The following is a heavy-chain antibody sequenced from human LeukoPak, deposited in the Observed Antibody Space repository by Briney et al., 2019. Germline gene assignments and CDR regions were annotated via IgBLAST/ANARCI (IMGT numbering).Heavy chain of an antibody. CDR3: ATRGAGTYYYYYGMDV. D-gene: IGHD6-19*01. V-gene: IGHV1-24*01. CDR2: FDPEDGET. CDR1: GGTFSSYA. Sequence: ASVKVSCKASGGTFSSYAISWVRQAPGQGLEWMGGFDPEDGETIYAQKFQGRVTMTEDTSTDTAYMELSSLRSEDTAVYYCATRGAGTYYYYYGMDVWGQGTTVTVSS. J-gene: IGHJ6*02.